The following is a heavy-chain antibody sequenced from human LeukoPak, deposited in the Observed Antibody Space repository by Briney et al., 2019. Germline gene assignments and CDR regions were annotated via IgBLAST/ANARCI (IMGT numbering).Heavy chain of an antibody. J-gene: IGHJ5*02. CDR1: GGTFNGYF. V-gene: IGHV4-34*01. CDR2: INHSGSP. CDR3: ARGSDGSENSYRNWFDP. Sequence: SETLSLTCAVYGGTFNGYFWSWVRQPPGKGLEWIGEINHSGSPNYNPSLKSRVTISVDTSKNQFSLKLNSVTAADTAVYYCARGSDGSENSYRNWFDPWGQGTLVTVSS. D-gene: IGHD3-10*01.